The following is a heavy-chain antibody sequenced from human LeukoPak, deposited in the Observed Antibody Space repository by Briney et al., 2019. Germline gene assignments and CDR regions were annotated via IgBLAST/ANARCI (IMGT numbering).Heavy chain of an antibody. D-gene: IGHD6-13*01. Sequence: GGSLRLSCAASGFTFSNYAMSWVRQAPGQGLEWVSGISASGGGTYYADSVEGRFTISRDNSKNTLYLQMNSLRAEDTAVYYCAKLQRIAAAGEDWFDPWGQGTLVTVSS. CDR1: GFTFSNYA. V-gene: IGHV3-23*01. CDR2: ISASGGGT. CDR3: AKLQRIAAAGEDWFDP. J-gene: IGHJ5*02.